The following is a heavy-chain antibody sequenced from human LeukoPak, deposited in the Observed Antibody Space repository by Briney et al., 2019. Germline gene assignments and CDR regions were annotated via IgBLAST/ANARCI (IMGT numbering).Heavy chain of an antibody. CDR2: IKQDGSEK. CDR3: ARDQYGDYALDY. Sequence: GGSMRLSCAASGFTFSSYWMSWVRQAPGKGLEWVANIKQDGSEKYYVDSVKGRFTISRDTAKNSLYLQMNSLRAEDTAVYYCARDQYGDYALDYWGQGTLVTVSS. CDR1: GFTFSSYW. J-gene: IGHJ4*02. D-gene: IGHD4-17*01. V-gene: IGHV3-7*01.